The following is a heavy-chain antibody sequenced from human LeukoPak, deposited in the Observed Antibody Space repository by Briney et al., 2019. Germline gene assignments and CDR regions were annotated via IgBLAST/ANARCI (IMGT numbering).Heavy chain of an antibody. V-gene: IGHV3-30*04. Sequence: PGRSLRLSCAASGFTFSSYAMHWVRQAPGKGRGWVAVISYDGSNKYYADSVKGRFTISRDNSKNTLYLQMNSLRAEDTAVYYCARAAEAMVTSYFDYWGQGTLVTVSS. D-gene: IGHD5-18*01. J-gene: IGHJ4*02. CDR1: GFTFSSYA. CDR3: ARAAEAMVTSYFDY. CDR2: ISYDGSNK.